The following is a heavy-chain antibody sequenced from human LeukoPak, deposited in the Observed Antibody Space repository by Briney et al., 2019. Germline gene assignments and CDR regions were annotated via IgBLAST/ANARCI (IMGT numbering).Heavy chain of an antibody. CDR3: AKDRTNYPGAFDI. D-gene: IGHD3-10*01. Sequence: GGSLRLSCTVSGFTLSSYEMTWFRQAPGKGLEWVSAISGSGGSTYYADSVKGRFTISRDNSKNTLYLQMNSLRAEDTAVYYCAKDRTNYPGAFDIWGQGTMVTVSS. V-gene: IGHV3-23*01. J-gene: IGHJ3*02. CDR2: ISGSGGST. CDR1: GFTLSSYE.